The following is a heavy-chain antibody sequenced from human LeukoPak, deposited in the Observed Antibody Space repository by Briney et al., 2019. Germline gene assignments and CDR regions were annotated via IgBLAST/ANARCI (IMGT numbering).Heavy chain of an antibody. CDR1: GGSFSGYY. J-gene: IGHJ6*02. D-gene: IGHD2-2*01. CDR3: ARDDPQPIVVVPVESNYYYYGMDV. CDR2: INHSGST. V-gene: IGHV4-34*01. Sequence: SETLSLTCAVYGGSFSGYYWSWIRQPPGKGLEWIGEINHSGSTNYNPSLKSRVTISVDTSKNQFSLKLSSVTAADTAVYYCARDDPQPIVVVPVESNYYYYGMDVWGQGTTVTVSS.